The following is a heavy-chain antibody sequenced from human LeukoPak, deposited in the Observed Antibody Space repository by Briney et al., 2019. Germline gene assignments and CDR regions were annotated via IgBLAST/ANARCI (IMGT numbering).Heavy chain of an antibody. V-gene: IGHV4-59*01. CDR3: ARGYGDPDHYFDY. CDR2: IYYSGST. Sequence: SETLSLTCSVSGGSISGYYWSWIRQPPGKGLEWIGYIYYSGSTNYNPSLKSRVTISVDTSKNQFSLKLSSVTAADTAVYYCARGYGDPDHYFDYWGQGTLVTVSS. J-gene: IGHJ4*02. D-gene: IGHD4-17*01. CDR1: GGSISGYY.